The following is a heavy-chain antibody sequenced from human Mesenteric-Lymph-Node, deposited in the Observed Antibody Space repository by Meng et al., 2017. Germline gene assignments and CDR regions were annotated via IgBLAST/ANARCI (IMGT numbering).Heavy chain of an antibody. J-gene: IGHJ4*02. CDR2: IKSKTDGGTT. D-gene: IGHD2-15*01. Sequence: GESLKISCAASGFTFSNAWMSWVRQAPGKGLEWVGRIKSKTDGGTTDYAAPVKDRFTISRDDSKSIAYLQMNSLKTEDTAVYYCTRDWDIVVVVAAINWGQGTLVTVSS. V-gene: IGHV3-15*01. CDR3: TRDWDIVVVVAAIN. CDR1: GFTFSNAW.